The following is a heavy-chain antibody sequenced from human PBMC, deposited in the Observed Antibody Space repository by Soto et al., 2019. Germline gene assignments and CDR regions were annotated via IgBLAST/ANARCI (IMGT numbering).Heavy chain of an antibody. J-gene: IGHJ6*02. D-gene: IGHD2-2*01. V-gene: IGHV3-33*01. Sequence: GGSLRLSCAASGFTFSSYGMHWFRQAPGKGLEWVAVIWYDGSNKYYADSVKGRFTISRDNSKNTLYLQMNSLRAEDTAVYYCARTSNGEDIVVVPAAYGMDVWGQGTTVTVSS. CDR3: ARTSNGEDIVVVPAAYGMDV. CDR2: IWYDGSNK. CDR1: GFTFSSYG.